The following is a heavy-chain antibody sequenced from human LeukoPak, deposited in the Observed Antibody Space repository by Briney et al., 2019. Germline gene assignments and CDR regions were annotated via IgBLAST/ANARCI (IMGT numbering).Heavy chain of an antibody. V-gene: IGHV3-53*01. CDR2: IYSGGST. CDR1: GFTVSSNY. Sequence: GSLRLSCAASGFTVSSNYMSWVRQAPGKGLEWVSVIYSGGSTYYADSVKGQFTISRDNSKNTLYLQMNSLRAEDTAVYYCARVVVAALDYWGQGTLVTVSS. J-gene: IGHJ4*02. D-gene: IGHD2-15*01. CDR3: ARVVVAALDY.